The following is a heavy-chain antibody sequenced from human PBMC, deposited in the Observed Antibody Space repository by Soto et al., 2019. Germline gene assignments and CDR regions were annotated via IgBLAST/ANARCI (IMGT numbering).Heavy chain of an antibody. D-gene: IGHD3-16*01. J-gene: IGHJ4*02. CDR1: GFPFSNYA. CDR2: IYWNSARI. CDR3: IREMDAGGLDN. V-gene: IGHV3-9*01. Sequence: GGSLRLSCAASGFPFSNYAVTWVRQAPGKGLEWVSGIYWNSARIDYADSVKGRFTISRDNAKNSLYLQMNSLKTEDTAFYYCIREMDAGGLDNWGQGTLVTVSS.